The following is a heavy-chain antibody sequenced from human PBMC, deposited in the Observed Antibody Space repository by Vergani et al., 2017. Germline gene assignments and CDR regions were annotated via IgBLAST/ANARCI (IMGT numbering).Heavy chain of an antibody. J-gene: IGHJ4*02. CDR2: MYHSGST. CDR1: GGSMSGYY. V-gene: IGHV4-59*12. D-gene: IGHD3-22*01. Sequence: QVRLQESGPGLVKPSETLSLTCSVSGGSMSGYYWSWIRQPPGKELEWIGYMYHSGSTNYNPSLETRVTISGDTSKNQFSLKLNSVTAADTAMYYCARMGGYDEGDAFRIGYFDSWRPGILVTVSS. CDR3: ARMGGYDEGDAFRIGYFDS.